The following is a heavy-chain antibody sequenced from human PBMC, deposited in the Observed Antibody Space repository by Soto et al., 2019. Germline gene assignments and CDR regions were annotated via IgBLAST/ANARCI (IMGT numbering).Heavy chain of an antibody. D-gene: IGHD6-6*01. CDR1: GFTFSSYG. V-gene: IGHV3-33*01. Sequence: GGSLRLSCAASGFTFSSYGMHWVRQAPGKGLEWVAVIWYDGSNKYYADSAKGRFTISRDNSKNTLYLQMNSLRAEDTAVYYCARDRRSSSEYYYYMDVWGKGTTVTVSS. CDR2: IWYDGSNK. J-gene: IGHJ6*03. CDR3: ARDRRSSSEYYYYMDV.